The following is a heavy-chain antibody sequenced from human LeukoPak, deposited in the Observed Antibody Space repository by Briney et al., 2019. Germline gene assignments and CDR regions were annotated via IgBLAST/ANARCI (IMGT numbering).Heavy chain of an antibody. CDR2: INPSGGST. CDR1: GYTFTSYA. Sequence: ASVKVSCKASGYTFTSYAMNWVRQAPGQGLEWMGIINPSGGSTGYAQKFQGRVTMNRDMSTNTVYMELSSLRSEDTAVYYCARGPLYSGSPRQALDIWGQGTMVTVSS. J-gene: IGHJ3*02. D-gene: IGHD1-26*01. CDR3: ARGPLYSGSPRQALDI. V-gene: IGHV1-46*01.